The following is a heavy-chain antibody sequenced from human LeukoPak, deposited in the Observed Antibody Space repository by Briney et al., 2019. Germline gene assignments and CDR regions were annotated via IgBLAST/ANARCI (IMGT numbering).Heavy chain of an antibody. J-gene: IGHJ5*02. D-gene: IGHD3-10*01. CDR3: ARDKHGSGSYYKSPRWFDP. CDR2: ISAYNGNT. CDR1: GYTFTSYG. Sequence: ASVKVSCKASGYTFTSYGISWVRQAPGQGLEWMGWISAYNGNTNYAQKLQGRVTMTTDTSTSTAYMELRSLRSDDTAVYYCARDKHGSGSYYKSPRWFDPWGRGTLVTVSS. V-gene: IGHV1-18*04.